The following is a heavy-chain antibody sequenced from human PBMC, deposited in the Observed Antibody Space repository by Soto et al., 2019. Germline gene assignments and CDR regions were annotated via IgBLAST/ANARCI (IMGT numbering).Heavy chain of an antibody. Sequence: SETLSLTCTVSAGSISSGDYYWSWIRQPPGKGLERIGYIYYSGSTYYNPSLKSRVTISVDTSKNQFSLKLSSVTAADTAVYYCARTRRDYGDYGYWGQGTLVTVSS. V-gene: IGHV4-30-4*01. CDR1: AGSISSGDYY. D-gene: IGHD4-17*01. CDR2: IYYSGST. CDR3: ARTRRDYGDYGY. J-gene: IGHJ4*02.